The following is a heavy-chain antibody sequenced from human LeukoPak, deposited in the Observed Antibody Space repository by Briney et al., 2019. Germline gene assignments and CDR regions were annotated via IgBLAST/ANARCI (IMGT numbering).Heavy chain of an antibody. V-gene: IGHV3-30-3*01. D-gene: IGHD1-1*01. J-gene: IGHJ4*02. CDR2: ISYDGSNK. CDR3: ARDVNLKQLAD. Sequence: GSLRLSCAASGFTFSSYAMHWVRQAPGKGLEWVAVISYDGSNKYYADSVKGRFTVSRDNSGNFLYLQMNSLRPEDTAVYYCARDVNLKQLADWGQGTLVTVSS. CDR1: GFTFSSYA.